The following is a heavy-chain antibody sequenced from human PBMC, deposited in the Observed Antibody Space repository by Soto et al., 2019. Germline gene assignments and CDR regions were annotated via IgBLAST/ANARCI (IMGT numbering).Heavy chain of an antibody. D-gene: IGHD3-16*01. J-gene: IGHJ3*02. CDR2: MSHSGGT. V-gene: IGHV4-34*01. CDR3: ARVERGSATTVVDAFDI. CDR1: GGFVSSGSYY. Sequence: QVQLQQWGAGLLKPSETLSLTCAVYGGFVSSGSYYWSWIRQPPGKGLEWIGEMSHSGGTHFNPSRKSRVTISVDTSKNQFSLTMSSVTAADTALYYCARVERGSATTVVDAFDIWGPGTIVTVSS.